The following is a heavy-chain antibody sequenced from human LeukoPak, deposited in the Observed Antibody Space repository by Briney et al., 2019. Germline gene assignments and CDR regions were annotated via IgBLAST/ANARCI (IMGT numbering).Heavy chain of an antibody. CDR1: GGSISSSNW. D-gene: IGHD3-9*01. V-gene: IGHV4-4*02. CDR2: IYHSGST. J-gene: IGHJ4*02. CDR3: AVGGYYDILTGYMDY. Sequence: SGTLSLTCAVSGGSISSSNWWSWVRQPPGKGLEWIGEIYHSGSTNYNPSLKSRVTISVDTSKNQFSLKLSSVTAADTAVYYCAVGGYYDILTGYMDYWGQGTLVTVSS.